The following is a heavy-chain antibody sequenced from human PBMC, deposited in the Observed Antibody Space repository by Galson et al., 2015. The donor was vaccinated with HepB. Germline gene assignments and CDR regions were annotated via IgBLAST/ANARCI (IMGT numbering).Heavy chain of an antibody. CDR1: GFTFRNYW. D-gene: IGHD3-22*01. CDR3: AREDYYDSSGYYSQGK. V-gene: IGHV3-7*03. CDR2: IKQDGSEK. Sequence: SLRLSCAASGFTFRNYWMSWVRQAPGKGLEWVANIKQDGSEKYYVDSVRGRFTISRDNAKNSVYQQMNSLRAKDKAVYYCAREDYYDSSGYYSQGKWGQGTRFTVSS. J-gene: IGHJ4*02.